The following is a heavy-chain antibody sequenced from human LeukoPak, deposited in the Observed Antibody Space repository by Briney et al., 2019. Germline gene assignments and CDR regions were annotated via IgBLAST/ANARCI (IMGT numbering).Heavy chain of an antibody. J-gene: IGHJ4*02. CDR1: GVSISNYY. V-gene: IGHV4-59*08. CDR3: ARHGDSSSWSYFDY. CDR2: IYYSGST. Sequence: KPSETLSLTCTVSGVSISNYYWSWIRQPPGKGLEWLGYIYYSGSTNYNPSLKSRVTISVDTSKNQFSLKLSSVTAADTAVYYCARHGDSSSWSYFDYWGQGTLVTVSS. D-gene: IGHD6-13*01.